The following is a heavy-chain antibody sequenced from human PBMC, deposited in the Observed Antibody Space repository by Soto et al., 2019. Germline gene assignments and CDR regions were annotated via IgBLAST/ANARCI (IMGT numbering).Heavy chain of an antibody. CDR3: ARGDLRVGYLRDYYYYGMDV. V-gene: IGHV1-8*01. J-gene: IGHJ6*02. D-gene: IGHD5-18*01. Sequence: ASVKVSCKASGYTFTSYDINWVRQATGQGLEWMGWMNPNSGNTGYAQKFQGRVTMTRNTSISTAYMELSSLRSEDTAVYYCARGDLRVGYLRDYYYYGMDVWGQGTTVT. CDR1: GYTFTSYD. CDR2: MNPNSGNT.